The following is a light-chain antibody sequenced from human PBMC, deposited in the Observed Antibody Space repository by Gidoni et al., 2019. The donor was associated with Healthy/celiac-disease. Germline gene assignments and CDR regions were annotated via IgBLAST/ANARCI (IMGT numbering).Light chain of an antibody. J-gene: IGKJ1*01. CDR3: QQSYSTPRT. CDR2: AAS. CDR1: QSISSY. V-gene: IGKV1-39*01. Sequence: IQMTQSPSSLSASVGDRVTITCRASQSISSYLNWYQQKPGKAPKLLIYAASRLQSGVPSRCSGSGSGTDFTLTISSLQPEDFATYYCQQSYSTPRTFGQGTKVEIK.